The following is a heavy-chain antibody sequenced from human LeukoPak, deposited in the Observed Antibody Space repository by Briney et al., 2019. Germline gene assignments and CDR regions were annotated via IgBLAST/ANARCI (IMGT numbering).Heavy chain of an antibody. Sequence: SQTLSLTCTVSSGSISSGGYYWSWIRQHPGKGLEWIGYIYYSGSTYYNPSLKSRVTISIDTSKNQFSLKLSSVTAADTAVYYCARGSGWYPNYFDYWGQGTLVTVSS. CDR3: ARGSGWYPNYFDY. CDR1: SGSISSGGYY. V-gene: IGHV4-31*03. CDR2: IYYSGST. D-gene: IGHD6-19*01. J-gene: IGHJ4*02.